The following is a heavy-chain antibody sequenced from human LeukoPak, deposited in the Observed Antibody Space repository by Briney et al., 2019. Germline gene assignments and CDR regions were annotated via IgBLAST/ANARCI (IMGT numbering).Heavy chain of an antibody. CDR3: AKDADGAPVNPFDY. D-gene: IGHD4-17*01. CDR2: ITRDGSYA. J-gene: IGHJ4*02. V-gene: IGHV3-74*01. Sequence: GGSLRLSCAASGFAFSNYWMHWVRQVPGKGLVWVSRITRDGSYANYADSVKGRFTFSRDNARNTLYLQMNSLRAEDTAVYYCAKDADGAPVNPFDYWGQGTLVTVSS. CDR1: GFAFSNYW.